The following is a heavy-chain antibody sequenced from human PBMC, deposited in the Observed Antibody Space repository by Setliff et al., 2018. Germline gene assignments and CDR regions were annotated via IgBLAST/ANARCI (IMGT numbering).Heavy chain of an antibody. CDR2: FIPIVGIE. Sequence: ASVKVSCKASGGTFSTHAISWVRQAPGQGLEWMGGFIPIVGIENYAQRFQGRVSVTRDPSTTTAFMELSSLRSDDTAIYYCAREIRNMCYFDSWGRGTLVTVSS. D-gene: IGHD3-10*01. V-gene: IGHV1-69*10. CDR3: AREIRNMCYFDS. CDR1: GGTFSTHA. J-gene: IGHJ4*01.